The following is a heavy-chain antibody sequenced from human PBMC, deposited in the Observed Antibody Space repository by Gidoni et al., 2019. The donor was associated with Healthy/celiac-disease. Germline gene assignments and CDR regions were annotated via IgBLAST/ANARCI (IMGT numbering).Heavy chain of an antibody. V-gene: IGHV4-39*01. CDR2: IYSSGST. CDR3: ARLSPRRIDY. Sequence: QLQLQESGPGLVKPSETLSLTCTVSGGSISSSSYYWGWIRQPPGKGLEWIGSIYSSGSTYYNPSLKSRVTISVDTSKNQFSLKLSSVTAADTAVYYCARLSPRRIDYWGQGTLVTVSS. CDR1: GGSISSSSYY. J-gene: IGHJ4*02.